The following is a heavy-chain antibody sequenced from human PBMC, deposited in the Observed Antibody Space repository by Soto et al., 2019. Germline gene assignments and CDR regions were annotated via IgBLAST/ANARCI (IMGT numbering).Heavy chain of an antibody. J-gene: IGHJ4*02. CDR1: GYTFASSA. CDR2: ISAYNGNT. V-gene: IGHV1-18*01. Sequence: QVQLVQSGAEVKKPGASVKVSCKAYGYTFASSAISWMRQAPGQGLEWMGWISAYNGNTNYAQQRQGRVTMTPDTSTSTAYMELRSLRSDDTAVYYCAREPPPPDDWGQGTLVTVSS. CDR3: AREPPPPDD.